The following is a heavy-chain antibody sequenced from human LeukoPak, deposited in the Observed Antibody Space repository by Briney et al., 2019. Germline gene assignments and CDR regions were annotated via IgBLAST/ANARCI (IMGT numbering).Heavy chain of an antibody. D-gene: IGHD3-22*01. Sequence: SETLSLTCAVYGGSFSGYYWSWIRQPPGKGLEWIGEINHSGSTNYNSSLKSRVTISVDTSKNQFSLKLSSVTAADTAVYYCATIPDDSSGYYGNDYWGQGTLVTVSS. CDR1: GGSFSGYY. J-gene: IGHJ4*02. CDR3: ATIPDDSSGYYGNDY. CDR2: INHSGST. V-gene: IGHV4-34*01.